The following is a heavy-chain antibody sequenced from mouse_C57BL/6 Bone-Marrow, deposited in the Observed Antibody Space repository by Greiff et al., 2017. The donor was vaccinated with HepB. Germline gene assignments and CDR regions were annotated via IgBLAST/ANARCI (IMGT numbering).Heavy chain of an antibody. J-gene: IGHJ2*01. CDR1: GYTFTGYW. CDR3: ARMGPYYYYGSSPDY. D-gene: IGHD1-1*01. Sequence: QVQLKQSGAELMKPGASVKLSCKATGYTFTGYWIEWVKQRPGHGLEWIGEILPGSGSTNYNEKFKGKATFTADTSSNTAYMQLSSLTTEDSAIYYCARMGPYYYYGSSPDYWGQGTTLTVSS. CDR2: ILPGSGST. V-gene: IGHV1-9*01.